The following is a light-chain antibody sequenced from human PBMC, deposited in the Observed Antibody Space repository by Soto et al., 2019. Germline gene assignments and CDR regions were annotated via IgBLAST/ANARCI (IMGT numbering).Light chain of an antibody. CDR3: QQYNAYSPLT. CDR1: QSISSW. V-gene: IGKV1-5*01. J-gene: IGKJ4*01. Sequence: DIQMTQSASALSASVGDRVTITCRASQSISSWLAWYQRKPGEAPKLLIYDASNLESGVPSRFSGNGSGTEFTLTISSLQPDDFATYYCQQYNAYSPLTFGGGTKVDIK. CDR2: DAS.